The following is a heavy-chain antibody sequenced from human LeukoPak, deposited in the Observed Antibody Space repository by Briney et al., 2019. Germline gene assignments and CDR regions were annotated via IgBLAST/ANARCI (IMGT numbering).Heavy chain of an antibody. Sequence: SSETLSLTCTVSGGSISSYYWSWIRQPAGKGLEWIGRIYTSGSTNYNPSLKSRVTMSVDTSKNQFSPKLSSVTAADTAVYYCARIGCSSTSCYDVDYWGQGTLVTVSS. J-gene: IGHJ4*02. CDR2: IYTSGST. V-gene: IGHV4-4*07. CDR3: ARIGCSSTSCYDVDY. D-gene: IGHD2-2*01. CDR1: GGSISSYY.